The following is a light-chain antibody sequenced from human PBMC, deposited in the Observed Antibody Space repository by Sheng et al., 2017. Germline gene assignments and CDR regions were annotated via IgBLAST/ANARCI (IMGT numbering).Light chain of an antibody. CDR3: QQYSSSPLT. Sequence: PGERATLSCRASQTVSFSYLAWYQQRPGQAPRLLIYAASSRATGIPDRFSGSGSGTDFTLTISGLEAEDFAVYFCQQYSSSPLTFGGGTKVEIK. CDR1: QTVSFSY. CDR2: AAS. J-gene: IGKJ4*01. V-gene: IGKV3-20*01.